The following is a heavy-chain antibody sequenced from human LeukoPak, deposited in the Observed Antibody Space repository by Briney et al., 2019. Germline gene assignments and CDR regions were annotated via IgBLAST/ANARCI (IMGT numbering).Heavy chain of an antibody. D-gene: IGHD6-6*01. Sequence: GGSLRLSCIASGFSFSGHWMHWARHLPGKGLVWVSRISPTGSTTSYADSVKGRFTVSRDNAKNTLYLQVNNLRAEDTAVYYCARGPNSNWSGLDFWGQGTLLTVSS. CDR3: ARGPNSNWSGLDF. J-gene: IGHJ4*02. V-gene: IGHV3-74*01. CDR2: ISPTGSTT. CDR1: GFSFSGHW.